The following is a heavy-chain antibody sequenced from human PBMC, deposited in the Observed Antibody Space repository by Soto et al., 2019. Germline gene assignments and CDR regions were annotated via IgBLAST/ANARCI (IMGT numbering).Heavy chain of an antibody. CDR1: GGTFSSYA. CDR2: IIPIFGTA. D-gene: IGHD2-2*01. V-gene: IGHV1-69*06. Sequence: ASVKVSCKASGGTFSSYAISWVRQAPGQGLEWMGGIIPIFGTANYAQKFQGRVTITADKSTSTAYMELSSLRSEDTAVYYCARTKARYCSSTSGYLQGRVNWFDPWGQGTLVTVSS. J-gene: IGHJ5*02. CDR3: ARTKARYCSSTSGYLQGRVNWFDP.